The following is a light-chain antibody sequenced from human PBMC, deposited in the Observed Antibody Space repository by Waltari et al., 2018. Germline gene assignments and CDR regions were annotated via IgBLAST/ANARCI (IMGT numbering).Light chain of an antibody. CDR3: QVWDITSDHFV. J-gene: IGLJ1*01. CDR1: NIGGKS. V-gene: IGLV3-21*02. CDR2: DNS. Sequence: SYVLTQPPSVSVAPGQTARITCGGNNIGGKSVHWYQRKPGQAPVLGVYDNSDRPSGIPERFSGSNSGNTATLTISRVEAGDEADYYCQVWDITSDHFVFGTGTKVTVL.